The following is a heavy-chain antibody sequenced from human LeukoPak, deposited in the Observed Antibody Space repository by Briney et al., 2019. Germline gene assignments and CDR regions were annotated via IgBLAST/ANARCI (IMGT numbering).Heavy chain of an antibody. CDR1: GYPFISYN. V-gene: IGHV1-46*01. CDR2: INPSGGST. CDR3: ARDPQTYYFDY. J-gene: IGHJ4*02. Sequence: ASVKVSCKASGYPFISYNIHWVRQAPGQGLEWMGIINPSGGSTNYAQKFQGRVTMTRDTSTSTVYMELSSLSSEDTAVYYCARDPQTYYFDYWGQGTLVTVSS.